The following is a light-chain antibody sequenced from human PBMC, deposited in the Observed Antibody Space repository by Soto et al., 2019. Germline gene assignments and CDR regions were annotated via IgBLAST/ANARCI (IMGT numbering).Light chain of an antibody. Sequence: EVVLTQSPVTLSLSPGERATLSCRASQSFRGLLAWYQQRPGQAPRLLIYDASNRATGIPARFTGSGSGTDFTLTISRLEPEDFAVYYCHQYDTSPRTFGQGTKVDIK. CDR2: DAS. V-gene: IGKV3-20*01. CDR3: HQYDTSPRT. J-gene: IGKJ1*01. CDR1: QSFRGL.